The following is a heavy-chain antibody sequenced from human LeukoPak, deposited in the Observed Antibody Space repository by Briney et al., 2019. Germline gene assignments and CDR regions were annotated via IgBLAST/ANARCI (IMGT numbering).Heavy chain of an antibody. CDR2: TTGDGVTK. V-gene: IGHV3-23*01. CDR3: ANLAYYYYYMDV. CDR1: GFTFITYT. Sequence: GGSLRLSCAASGFTFITYTMTWVRRAPGKGLEWLSATTGDGVTKFYADSVKGRFTISRDNFRGTLFLQMNNVRAEDTAVYYCANLAYYYYYMDVWGKGTTVTVSS. J-gene: IGHJ6*03.